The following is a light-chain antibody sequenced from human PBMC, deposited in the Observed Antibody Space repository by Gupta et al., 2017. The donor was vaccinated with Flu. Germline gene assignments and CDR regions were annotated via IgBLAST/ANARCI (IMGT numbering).Light chain of an antibody. CDR2: YKSDSDK. J-gene: IGLJ2*01. CDR3: MIWNSSAWV. V-gene: IGLV5-45*01. CDR1: SGINVGTSK. Sequence: QAVLTQPASLSASPGASASLTCTLRSGINVGTSKIYWYQQKPGSPPQYLLTYKSDSDKQQGSGVPSRFSGSKDASANAGILLISGLQSEDEADYYCMIWNSSAWVFGGGTKLTVL.